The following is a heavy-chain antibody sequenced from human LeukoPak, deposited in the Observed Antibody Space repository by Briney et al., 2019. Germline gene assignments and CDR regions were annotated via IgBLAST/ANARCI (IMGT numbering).Heavy chain of an antibody. CDR3: AHSCGGGNSAYFDY. D-gene: IGHD4-23*01. CDR2: TYWDDDE. V-gene: IGHV2-5*02. J-gene: IGHJ4*02. CDR1: GFSLSTSGVG. Sequence: SGPTLVRPTQTLTLTCTFSGFSLSTSGVGVGWIRQPPRKALEWLAVTYWDDDERYSPSLKSRLTITKDTSKNQVVLTMTNMDPVDTATYYCAHSCGGGNSAYFDYWGQGTLVTVSS.